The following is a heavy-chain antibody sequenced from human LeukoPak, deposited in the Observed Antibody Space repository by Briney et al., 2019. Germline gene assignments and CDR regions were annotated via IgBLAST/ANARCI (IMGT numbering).Heavy chain of an antibody. D-gene: IGHD3-22*01. Sequence: PGGSLRLSCAASGFTFGSYGMHWVRQAPGKGLEWVAVISYDGSNKYYADSVKGRFTISRDNSKNTLYLQMNSLRAEDTAVYYCAKDLTAYDTTVDYWGQGTLVTVSS. CDR1: GFTFGSYG. V-gene: IGHV3-30*18. CDR2: ISYDGSNK. CDR3: AKDLTAYDTTVDY. J-gene: IGHJ4*02.